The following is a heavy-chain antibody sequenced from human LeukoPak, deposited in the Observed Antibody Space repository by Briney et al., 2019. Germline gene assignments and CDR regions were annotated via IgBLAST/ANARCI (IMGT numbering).Heavy chain of an antibody. V-gene: IGHV3-21*01. J-gene: IGHJ3*02. Sequence: GGSLRLSCAASGFTFSSYSMNWVRQAPGKGLGWVSSISSSSSYIYYADSVKGRFTISRDNAKNSLYLQMNSLRAEDTAVYYCARERTIRAFDIWGQGTMVTVSS. CDR1: GFTFSSYS. CDR3: ARERTIRAFDI. D-gene: IGHD5-12*01. CDR2: ISSSSSYI.